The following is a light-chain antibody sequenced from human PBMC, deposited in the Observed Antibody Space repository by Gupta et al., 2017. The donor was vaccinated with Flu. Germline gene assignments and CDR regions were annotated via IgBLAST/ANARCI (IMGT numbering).Light chain of an antibody. V-gene: IGLV3-1*01. Sequence: SYELTQPPSVSVSPGQTASITCSGDKLGDKYACWYQQKPGQSPVLVIYKDSKRPSGIPERFSGSNSGNTATLTISGTQARDEADYYCQAWDSSTGVFGTGTKVTVL. J-gene: IGLJ1*01. CDR1: KLGDKY. CDR2: KDS. CDR3: QAWDSSTGV.